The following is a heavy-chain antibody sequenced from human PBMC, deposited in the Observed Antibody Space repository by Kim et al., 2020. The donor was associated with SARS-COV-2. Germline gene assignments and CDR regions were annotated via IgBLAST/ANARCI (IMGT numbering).Heavy chain of an antibody. CDR2: INHSGST. V-gene: IGHV4-34*01. CDR1: GGSFSGYY. D-gene: IGHD1-7*01. Sequence: SETLSLTCAVYGGSFSGYYWSWIRQPPGKGLEWIGEINHSGSTNYNPSLKSRVTISVDTSKNQFSLKLSSVTAADTAVYYCARGGGLELRGYYFDYWGQGTLVTVPS. J-gene: IGHJ4*02. CDR3: ARGGGLELRGYYFDY.